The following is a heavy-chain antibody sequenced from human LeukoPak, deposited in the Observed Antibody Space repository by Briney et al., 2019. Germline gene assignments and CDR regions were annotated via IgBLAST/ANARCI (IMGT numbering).Heavy chain of an antibody. D-gene: IGHD1-1*01. V-gene: IGHV3-11*01. J-gene: IGHJ4*02. CDR2: ISNRDYSK. Sequence: PGGSLRLSCAVSGFNFSDHYMTWIRQAPGRGLEWVSYISNRDYSKYYADSVKGRFTISRDNSNNSQYLQMNSLRAEDTAVYYCARSKSTYDFWGQGALVTVSS. CDR3: ARSKSTYDF. CDR1: GFNFSDHY.